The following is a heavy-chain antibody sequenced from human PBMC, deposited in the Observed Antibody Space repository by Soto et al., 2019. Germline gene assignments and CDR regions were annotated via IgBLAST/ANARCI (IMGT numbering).Heavy chain of an antibody. Sequence: PGGSLRLSCAASGFTFSSYSMNWVRQAPGKGLEWVSYISSSSSTIYYADSVKGRFTISRDNAKNSLYLQMNSLRAEDTAVYYCARDSYSSSWSPCYGMDVWGQGTTVTVSS. D-gene: IGHD6-13*01. CDR2: ISSSSSTI. CDR3: ARDSYSSSWSPCYGMDV. J-gene: IGHJ6*02. CDR1: GFTFSSYS. V-gene: IGHV3-48*04.